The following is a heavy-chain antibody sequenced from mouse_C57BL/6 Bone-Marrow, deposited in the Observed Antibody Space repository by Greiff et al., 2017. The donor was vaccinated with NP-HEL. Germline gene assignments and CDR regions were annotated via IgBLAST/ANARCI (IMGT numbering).Heavy chain of an antibody. CDR1: GFSLTSYG. CDR2: IWSGGST. J-gene: IGHJ1*03. Sequence: VQLQQSGPGLVQPSQSLSITCTVSGFSLTSYGVHWVRQSPGKGLEWLGVIWSGGSTDYNAAFISRLSISKDNSKSRVFFKMNSLQADDTAIYYCASWYFDVWGTGTTVTVSS. V-gene: IGHV2-2*01. CDR3: ASWYFDV.